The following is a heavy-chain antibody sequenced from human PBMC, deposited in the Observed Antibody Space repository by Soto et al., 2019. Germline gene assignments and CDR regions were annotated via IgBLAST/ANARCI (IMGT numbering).Heavy chain of an antibody. CDR3: GRNLTSNANCIDP. Sequence: SETLSLTCSVSGDYIHVGGYYWTWIRQRPGKGLEWMGYIYYTGKTYYNPSLESRLTMSVDRSKNQFSLRLTSVTAADTAVYFCGRNLTSNANCIDPWGQGTLVTVSS. J-gene: IGHJ5*02. CDR2: IYYTGKT. V-gene: IGHV4-30-4*01. CDR1: GDYIHVGGYY. D-gene: IGHD2-2*01.